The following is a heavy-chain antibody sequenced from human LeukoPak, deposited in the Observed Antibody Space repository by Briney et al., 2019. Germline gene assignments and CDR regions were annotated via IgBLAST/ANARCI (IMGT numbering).Heavy chain of an antibody. D-gene: IGHD1-14*01. CDR2: ISSNGADT. Sequence: PGGSLRLSCAVSRFAFSTYAMTRVRQAPGQGLEYVSTISSNGADTYYADSVKGRFTISRDNSKNTLYLQMTSLRVEDTAVYHYANYRKPQGLDYWGQGTLVTVSS. V-gene: IGHV3-23*01. CDR3: ANYRKPQGLDY. J-gene: IGHJ4*02. CDR1: RFAFSTYA.